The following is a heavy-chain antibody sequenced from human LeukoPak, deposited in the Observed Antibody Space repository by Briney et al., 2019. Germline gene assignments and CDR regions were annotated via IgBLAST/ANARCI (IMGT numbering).Heavy chain of an antibody. J-gene: IGHJ4*02. V-gene: IGHV6-1*01. Sequence: SQTLSLTCAISGDSVSSNSVAWNWIRQSPSRGLEWLGRTYYRSKWYNDYAVSVKSRIIINPDTSKNQFSLQLSSVTAADTAVYYCASSVDGYNSDWGQGTLVTVSS. CDR3: ASSVDGYNSD. CDR1: GDSVSSNSVA. D-gene: IGHD5-24*01. CDR2: TYYRSKWYN.